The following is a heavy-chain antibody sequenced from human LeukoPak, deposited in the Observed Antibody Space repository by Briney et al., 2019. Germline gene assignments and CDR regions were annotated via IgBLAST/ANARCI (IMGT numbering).Heavy chain of an antibody. D-gene: IGHD5-18*01. CDR3: ARGGGTAMVDY. CDR1: GGTFSSYA. Sequence: SVKVSCKASGGTFSSYAIGWVRQAPGQGLEWMGGIIPIFGTANYAQKFQGRVTITADESTSTAYMELSSLRSEDTAVYYCARGGGTAMVDYWGQGTLVTVSS. CDR2: IIPIFGTA. V-gene: IGHV1-69*13. J-gene: IGHJ4*02.